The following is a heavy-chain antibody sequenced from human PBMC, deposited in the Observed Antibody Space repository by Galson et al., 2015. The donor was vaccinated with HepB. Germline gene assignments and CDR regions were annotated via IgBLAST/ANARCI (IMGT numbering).Heavy chain of an antibody. D-gene: IGHD3-9*01. J-gene: IGHJ4*02. Sequence: SLRLSCAASGFTFSSYAMIWVRQAPGKGLEWVSAISGSGGSTYYADSVKGRFTISRDNSKNTLYLQMNSLRAEDTAVYYCARDMDYDILTGYHTNLDYWGQGTLVTVSS. CDR1: GFTFSSYA. CDR2: ISGSGGST. V-gene: IGHV3-23*01. CDR3: ARDMDYDILTGYHTNLDY.